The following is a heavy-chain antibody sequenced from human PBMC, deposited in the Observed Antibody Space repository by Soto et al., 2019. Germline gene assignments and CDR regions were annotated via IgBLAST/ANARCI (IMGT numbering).Heavy chain of an antibody. CDR1: GFTFSSYA. D-gene: IGHD3-9*01. J-gene: IGHJ6*02. CDR3: ARVVRYFDTPYGMDV. CDR2: IGGSGGNT. Sequence: EVRLLESGEGLVQPGGSLKLSCAASGFTFSSYAMSWVRQAPGKGLEWVSSIGGSGGNTYYADSVKGRFTISRDNSKNTLFLQINRLRAEDTAEYYCARVVRYFDTPYGMDVWGHGTTVTVSS. V-gene: IGHV3-23*01.